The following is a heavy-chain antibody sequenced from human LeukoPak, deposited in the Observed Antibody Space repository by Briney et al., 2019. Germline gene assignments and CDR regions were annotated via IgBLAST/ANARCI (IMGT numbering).Heavy chain of an antibody. V-gene: IGHV1-2*02. CDR3: AIPLLGCGGGSCYSDWFDP. Sequence: GASVKVSCKASGYTGTGYDMHWIRQAPGQGLEWMGWINPNSGGTNYAQKFQGRVTMTRDTSISTAYMELSRLRFCDPAVYYCAIPLLGCGGGSCYSDWFDPWGQGTLVTVSS. CDR1: GYTGTGYD. J-gene: IGHJ5*02. CDR2: INPNSGGT. D-gene: IGHD2-15*01.